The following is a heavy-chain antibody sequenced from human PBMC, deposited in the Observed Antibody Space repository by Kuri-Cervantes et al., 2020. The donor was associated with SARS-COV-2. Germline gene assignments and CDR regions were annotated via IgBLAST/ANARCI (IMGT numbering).Heavy chain of an antibody. D-gene: IGHD2-8*01. J-gene: IGHJ4*02. V-gene: IGHV3-72*01. CDR2: IKNKDQGYTT. Sequence: GGSLRLSCAASGFTFSDHTMDWVRQAPGKGLGWVGRIKNKDQGYTTYYAASVKGRFTISRDDSKDSLYLQLNSLRSEDTALYYCSRAGPGVSWDFWGQGNLVTVSS. CDR3: SRAGPGVSWDF. CDR1: GFTFSDHT.